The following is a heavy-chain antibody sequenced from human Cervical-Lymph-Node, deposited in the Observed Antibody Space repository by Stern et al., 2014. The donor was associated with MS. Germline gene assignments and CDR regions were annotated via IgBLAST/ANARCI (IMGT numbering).Heavy chain of an antibody. J-gene: IGHJ5*02. Sequence: DQLVESGAEVKKPGASVKVSCKASGYTFTSYAMHWVRQAPGQRLEWMGWINAGNGNTKYSQKFQGRVTITRDTSASTAYMELSSLRSEDTAVYYCARRALSIAAAGTWWFDPWGQGTLVTVSS. CDR2: INAGNGNT. CDR1: GYTFTSYA. V-gene: IGHV1-3*01. CDR3: ARRALSIAAAGTWWFDP. D-gene: IGHD6-13*01.